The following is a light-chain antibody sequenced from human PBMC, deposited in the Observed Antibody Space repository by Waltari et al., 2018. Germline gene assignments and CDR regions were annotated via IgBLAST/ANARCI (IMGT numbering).Light chain of an antibody. V-gene: IGKV4-1*01. CDR3: QQYYKTPS. CDR2: WAS. J-gene: IGKJ4*01. CDR1: QDILYNSNNKNY. Sequence: DIVMTQSPGSLVVSLGERATINCKSGQDILYNSNNKNYSAWYQHKPGQSPKLLFYWASTRASGVPDRFSGSGSGTDFTLTISRVQAEDVAIYYCQQYYKTPSFGGGTKVE.